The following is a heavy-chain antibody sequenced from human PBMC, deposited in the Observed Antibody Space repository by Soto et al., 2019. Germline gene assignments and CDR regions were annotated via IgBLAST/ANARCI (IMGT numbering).Heavy chain of an antibody. CDR1: GGTISSWY. J-gene: IGHJ4*02. D-gene: IGHD1-26*01. Sequence: SETLSLTCTVSGGTISSWYWSWIRQPPGKRLEWIGYIYYSGSTNCNPSLKSRVTISVDTSKNQFSLKLSSVTAADTAVYYCARRYGSAIDYWGQGTLVTVSS. V-gene: IGHV4-59*08. CDR2: IYYSGST. CDR3: ARRYGSAIDY.